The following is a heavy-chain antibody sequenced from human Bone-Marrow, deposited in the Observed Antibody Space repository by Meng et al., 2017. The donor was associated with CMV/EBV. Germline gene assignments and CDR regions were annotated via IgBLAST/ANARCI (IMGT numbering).Heavy chain of an antibody. V-gene: IGHV1-8*03. CDR3: ARGVRYCSGDTCYYFDH. D-gene: IGHD2-15*01. CDR1: GYTFTGYD. Sequence: ASVKVSCKASGYTFTGYDINWVRQATGQGLEWMGWMNPTSGKTGYARKFQGRVTISRNTSINTAYVELSRLTSDDTAVYYCARGVRYCSGDTCYYFDHWGQGTQVTVSS. J-gene: IGHJ4*02. CDR2: MNPTSGKT.